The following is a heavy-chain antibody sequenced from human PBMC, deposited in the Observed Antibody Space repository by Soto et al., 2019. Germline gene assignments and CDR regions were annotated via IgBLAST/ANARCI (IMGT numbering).Heavy chain of an antibody. D-gene: IGHD2-15*01. Sequence: GGSLRLSCVASGFIFSYYYMIWIRQTPGRGLEWASYISTNGRNIYYADSVKGRFTISRDNTKNSLYLQMNSLRAEDTAVYYCARLPPPSCSGGSCSPYWGQGTLVT. CDR1: GFIFSYYY. V-gene: IGHV3-11*01. CDR2: ISTNGRNI. CDR3: ARLPPPSCSGGSCSPY. J-gene: IGHJ4*02.